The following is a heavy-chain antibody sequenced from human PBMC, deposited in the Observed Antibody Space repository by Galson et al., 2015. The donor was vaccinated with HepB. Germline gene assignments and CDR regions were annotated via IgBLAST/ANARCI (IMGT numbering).Heavy chain of an antibody. J-gene: IGHJ6*03. CDR1: GYTFTSYA. CDR2: INAGNGNT. CDR3: ARVCSSSCPYYYYYYMDV. D-gene: IGHD6-13*01. V-gene: IGHV1-3*01. Sequence: SVKVSCKASGYTFTSYAMHWVHQAPGQRLEWMGWINAGNGNTKYSQKFQGRVTITRDTSASTAYMELSSLRSEDTAVYYCARVCSSSCPYYYYYYMDVWGKGTTVTVSS.